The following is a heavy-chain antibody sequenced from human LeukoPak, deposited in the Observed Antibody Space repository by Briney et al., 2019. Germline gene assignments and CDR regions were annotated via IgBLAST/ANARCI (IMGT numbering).Heavy chain of an antibody. D-gene: IGHD1-26*01. CDR3: ARDPHILATI. CDR1: GFTFSSYS. CDR2: ISSSSSTI. Sequence: PGGSLRLACAASGFTFSSYSMNWVGQAPGKGLEWVSYISSSSSTIYYADSVKGRFTISRDNAKNSLYLQMNSLRAEDTAVYYCARDPHILATIWGQGTMVTVSS. V-gene: IGHV3-48*04. J-gene: IGHJ3*02.